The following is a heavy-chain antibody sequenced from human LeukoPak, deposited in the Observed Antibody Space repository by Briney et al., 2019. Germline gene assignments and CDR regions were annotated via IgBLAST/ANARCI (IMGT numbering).Heavy chain of an antibody. CDR3: ARGGYNDAFDI. CDR1: GGTFSGYY. Sequence: SETLSLTCAVYGGTFSGYYWSWIRQPPGKGLEWIGEINHSGSTNYNPSLKSRVTISVDTSKNQFSPKLSSVTAADTAVYYCARGGYNDAFDIWGQGTMVTVSS. D-gene: IGHD1-1*01. J-gene: IGHJ3*02. CDR2: INHSGST. V-gene: IGHV4-34*01.